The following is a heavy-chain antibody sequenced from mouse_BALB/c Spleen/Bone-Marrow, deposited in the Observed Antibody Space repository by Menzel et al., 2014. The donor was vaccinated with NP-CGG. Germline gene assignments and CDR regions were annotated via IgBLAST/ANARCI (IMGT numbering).Heavy chain of an antibody. CDR1: GFSLXSYG. CDR3: AREATMITWFAY. D-gene: IGHD2-4*01. V-gene: IGHV2-9*02. CDR2: IWAGGST. Sequence: VKLQESGPGLVTPSQRLSITCTVSGFSLXSYGVHWVRQPPGKGLEWLGVIWAGGSTNYNSALMSRLSISKDNSKSQVFLKMNSLQTDDTAMYYCAREATMITWFAYWGQGTLVTVSA. J-gene: IGHJ3*01.